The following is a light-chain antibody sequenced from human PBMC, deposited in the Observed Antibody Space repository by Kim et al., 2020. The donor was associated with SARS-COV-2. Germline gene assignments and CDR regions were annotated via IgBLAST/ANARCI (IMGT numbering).Light chain of an antibody. V-gene: IGKV3-15*01. CDR2: GAS. J-gene: IGKJ2*01. Sequence: SVSPGELAPLPRGARQSVRFHLAWYQQTPGQAPMLLISGASPRATGIPASFSGSGSGTEFTLTISSLQSEYFEVYYCQPYNNWPYTFGQGTKLEI. CDR1: QSVRFH. CDR3: QPYNNWPYT.